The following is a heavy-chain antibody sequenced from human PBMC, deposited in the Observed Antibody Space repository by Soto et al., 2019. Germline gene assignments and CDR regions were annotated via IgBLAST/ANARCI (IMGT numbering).Heavy chain of an antibody. CDR3: ARDRHYYDSSGSSYYFDY. Sequence: QVQLVQSGAEVKMPGASVKVSCKASGYTFITYAIHWVRQAPGQRLEWMGRIDAANGNTRYSQKFQGRVIFTSDTSASTVYMELSSLNPEDTAVFYCARDRHYYDSSGSSYYFDYWGQGTLVTVSS. CDR2: IDAANGNT. J-gene: IGHJ4*02. D-gene: IGHD3-22*01. V-gene: IGHV1-3*01. CDR1: GYTFITYA.